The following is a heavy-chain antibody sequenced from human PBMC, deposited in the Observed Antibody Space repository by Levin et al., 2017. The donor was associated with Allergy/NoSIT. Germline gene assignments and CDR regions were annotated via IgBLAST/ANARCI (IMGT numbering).Heavy chain of an antibody. CDR1: GFIVSDSY. CDR2: ISRGNSYT. D-gene: IGHD3-10*01. Sequence: GGSLRLSCVASGFIVSDSYMSWIRQAPGKGLEWVSYISRGNSYTNYLDSVKGRFTISRDNAKNSLYLQMNSLRAEDTAIYYCARGRVPNDYWGQGTLVTVSS. V-gene: IGHV3-11*05. CDR3: ARGRVPNDY. J-gene: IGHJ4*02.